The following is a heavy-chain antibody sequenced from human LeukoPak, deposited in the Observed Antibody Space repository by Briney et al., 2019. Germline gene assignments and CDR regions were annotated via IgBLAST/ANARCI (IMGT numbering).Heavy chain of an antibody. J-gene: IGHJ4*02. CDR2: IYYSGST. CDR1: GGSISSSSYY. D-gene: IGHD1-20*01. CDR3: ARGRYNWNCDY. V-gene: IGHV4-39*01. Sequence: PSETLSLTCTVSGGSISSSSYYWGWIRQPPGKGLEWIGSIYYSGSTYYNLSLKSRVTISVDTSKNQFSLKLSSVTAADTAVYYCARGRYNWNCDYWGQGTLVTVSS.